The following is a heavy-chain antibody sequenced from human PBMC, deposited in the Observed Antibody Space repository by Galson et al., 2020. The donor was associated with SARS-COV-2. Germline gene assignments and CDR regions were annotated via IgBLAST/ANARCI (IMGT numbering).Heavy chain of an antibody. CDR3: ARHRDSGSFNPDAFDI. CDR2: IYPGDSDT. J-gene: IGHJ3*02. V-gene: IGHV5-51*01. D-gene: IGHD6-13*01. Sequence: HGESLKISCKGSGYSFTSYWIGWVRQMPGKGLEWMGIIYPGDSDTRYSPSFQGQVTISADKSISTAYLQWSSLKASDTAMYYCARHRDSGSFNPDAFDIWGQGTMVTVSS. CDR1: GYSFTSYW.